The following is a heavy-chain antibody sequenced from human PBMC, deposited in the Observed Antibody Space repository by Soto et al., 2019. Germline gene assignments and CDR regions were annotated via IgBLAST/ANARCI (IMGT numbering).Heavy chain of an antibody. D-gene: IGHD3-22*01. J-gene: IGHJ5*02. CDR3: AKVRGYDSSGYYPNWFDP. Sequence: PGGSLRLSCAASGFTFSSYAMSWVRQAPGKGLEWVSAISGSGGSTYYADSVKGRFTISRDNSKNTLYLQMNSLRAEDTAVYYCAKVRGYDSSGYYPNWFDPWGQGTLVTVSS. CDR1: GFTFSSYA. CDR2: ISGSGGST. V-gene: IGHV3-23*01.